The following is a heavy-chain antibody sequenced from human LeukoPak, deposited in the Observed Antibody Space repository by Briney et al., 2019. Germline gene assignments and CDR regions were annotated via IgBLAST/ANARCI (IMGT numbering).Heavy chain of an antibody. Sequence: GGSLRLSCAASGFTFSSYSMNWVRQAPGKGLEWVSYISSSSSTIYYADSVKGRFTISRDNAKNSLYLQMNSLRAEDTAVYYCASRVGATTFDYWGQGTLVTVSS. CDR1: GFTFSSYS. CDR2: ISSSSSTI. CDR3: ASRVGATTFDY. J-gene: IGHJ4*02. V-gene: IGHV3-48*01. D-gene: IGHD1-26*01.